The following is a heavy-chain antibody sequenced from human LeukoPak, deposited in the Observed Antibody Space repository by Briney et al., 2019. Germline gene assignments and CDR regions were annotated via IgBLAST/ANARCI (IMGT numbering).Heavy chain of an antibody. Sequence: PSETLSLTCAVYGGSFSGYYWSWIRQPPGKGLEWIGEINHSGSTNYNPSLKSRVTISVDTSKNQFSLKLSSVTAADTAVYYCARGPPGRAAAGTWRRFDPWGQGTLVTVSS. CDR3: ARGPPGRAAAGTWRRFDP. V-gene: IGHV4-34*01. J-gene: IGHJ5*02. D-gene: IGHD6-13*01. CDR2: INHSGST. CDR1: GGSFSGYY.